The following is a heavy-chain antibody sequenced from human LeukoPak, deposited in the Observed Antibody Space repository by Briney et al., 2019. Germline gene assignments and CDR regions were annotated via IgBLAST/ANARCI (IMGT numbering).Heavy chain of an antibody. CDR3: ARGMGLLWFGELLPDY. CDR2: ISAYNGNT. V-gene: IGHV1-18*01. J-gene: IGHJ4*02. D-gene: IGHD3-10*01. Sequence: ASVKVSCKASGYAFTSYGISWVRQAPGQGLEWMGWISAYNGNTNYAQKLQGRVTMTTDISTSTAYMELRSLRSDDTAVYYCARGMGLLWFGELLPDYWGQGTLVTVSS. CDR1: GYAFTSYG.